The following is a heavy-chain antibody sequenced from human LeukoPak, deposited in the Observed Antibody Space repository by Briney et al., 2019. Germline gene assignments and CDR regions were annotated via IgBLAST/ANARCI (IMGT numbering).Heavy chain of an antibody. Sequence: ASVKVSCKASGYTFTSYDINWVRQATGQGLEWMGWVNPNSGNTGYAQKFQGRVTMTRNTSISTAYMELSSLRSEDTAVYYCARGVTIFGVIDYYYYMDVWGKGTTVTVSS. CDR1: GYTFTSYD. CDR2: VNPNSGNT. D-gene: IGHD3-3*01. CDR3: ARGVTIFGVIDYYYYMDV. J-gene: IGHJ6*03. V-gene: IGHV1-8*01.